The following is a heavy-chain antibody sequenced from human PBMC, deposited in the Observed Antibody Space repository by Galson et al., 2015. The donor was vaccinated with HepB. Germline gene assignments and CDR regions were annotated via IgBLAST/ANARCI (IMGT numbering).Heavy chain of an antibody. CDR2: ISSSSSYI. D-gene: IGHD3-16*01. CDR3: AREWGGYSYYMDV. J-gene: IGHJ6*03. Sequence: SLRLSCAASGFTLRSYIMNWVRQVPGKGLEWVSSISSSSSYIYYADSVKGRFTISRDNAKNSLFLQMNSLRAEDTALHYCAREWGGYSYYMDVWGKGTAVTVSS. V-gene: IGHV3-21*01. CDR1: GFTLRSYI.